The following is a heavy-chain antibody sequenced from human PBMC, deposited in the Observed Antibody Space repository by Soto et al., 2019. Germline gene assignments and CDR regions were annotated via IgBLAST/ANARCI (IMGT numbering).Heavy chain of an antibody. D-gene: IGHD4-17*01. CDR1: GGTFSSYA. J-gene: IGHJ6*02. CDR2: IIPIFGAA. Sequence: QVQLVQSGAEVKKPGSSVKVSCKASGGTFSSYAINWVRQAPGQGLEWMGGIIPIFGAANYAQKFQGRVTITADESTSTAYMELSSLRSEDKAVYYCARVWHLLPDYGCYDLAPRSGYYAMDVWGQGTTVTVSS. V-gene: IGHV1-69*01. CDR3: ARVWHLLPDYGCYDLAPRSGYYAMDV.